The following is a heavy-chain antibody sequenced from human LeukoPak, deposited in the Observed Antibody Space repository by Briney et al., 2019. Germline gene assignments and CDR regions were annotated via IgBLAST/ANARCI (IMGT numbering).Heavy chain of an antibody. J-gene: IGHJ4*02. D-gene: IGHD3-9*01. V-gene: IGHV3-74*01. CDR3: ARGADSGYSSDN. CDR1: GFTFSNYW. Sequence: PGGSLRLSCAASGFTFSNYWMHWVRHAPGKGLVWVSRINSDGRSTNYADSVKGRFTISRDNAKNTLYLQMNSLRAADTAVYYCARGADSGYSSDNWGQGTVVSVSS. CDR2: INSDGRST.